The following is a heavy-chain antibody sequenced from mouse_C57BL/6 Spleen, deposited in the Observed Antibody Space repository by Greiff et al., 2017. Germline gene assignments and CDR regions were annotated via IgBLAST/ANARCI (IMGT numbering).Heavy chain of an antibody. D-gene: IGHD2-4*01. CDR3: ARARLRGYFDY. CDR2: ISDGGSYT. CDR1: GFTFSSYA. J-gene: IGHJ2*01. Sequence: EVQRVESGGGLVKPGGSLKLSCAASGFTFSSYAMSWVRQTPEKRLEWVATISDGGSYTYYPDNVKGRFTISRDNAKNNLYLQMSHLKSEDTAMYYCARARLRGYFDYWGQGTTLTVSS. V-gene: IGHV5-4*01.